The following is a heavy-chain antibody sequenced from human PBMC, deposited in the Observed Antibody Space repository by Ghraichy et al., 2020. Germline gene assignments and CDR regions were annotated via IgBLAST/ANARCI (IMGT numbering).Heavy chain of an antibody. CDR3: ARGYAIDY. CDR2: IRNDGSYE. J-gene: IGHJ4*02. V-gene: IGHV3-30*02. D-gene: IGHD2-2*01. Sequence: GESLNISCAASGFTFSNSYMNWVRQSPGKGLESVALIRNDGSYEHYADSVKGRFTISRDNSKNTLYLQMNSLTTEDTAVYFCARGYAIDYWGQGALVTVSS. CDR1: GFTFSNSY.